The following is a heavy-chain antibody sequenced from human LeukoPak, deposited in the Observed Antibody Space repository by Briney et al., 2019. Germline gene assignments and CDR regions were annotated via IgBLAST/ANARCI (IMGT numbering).Heavy chain of an antibody. J-gene: IGHJ6*02. CDR2: IKEDGSEK. Sequence: GGSLRLSCAASGFTFSSYWMNWVRQAPGKGLEWVANIKEDGSEKYFVDSVKGRFTISRDNAKNSLYLQMNSLRAEDTAVYCCASTAYYYGMDVWGQGTTVTVSS. V-gene: IGHV3-7*01. CDR1: GFTFSSYW. CDR3: ASTAYYYGMDV.